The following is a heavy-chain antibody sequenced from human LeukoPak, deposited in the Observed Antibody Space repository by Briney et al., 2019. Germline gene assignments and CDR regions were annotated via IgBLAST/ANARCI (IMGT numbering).Heavy chain of an antibody. J-gene: IGHJ5*02. V-gene: IGHV1-18*01. CDR1: GYTFNTYG. D-gene: IGHD2-21*02. Sequence: ASVKVSCKASGYTFNTYGTRWVRQAPGQRPEWMGWINTDNGNTKYAQKFQGRVTMTTDTSTSTAYMELSSLRSDDTAVYYCARKGCTGDCYRFDPWGQGTLVTVSS. CDR3: ARKGCTGDCYRFDP. CDR2: INTDNGNT.